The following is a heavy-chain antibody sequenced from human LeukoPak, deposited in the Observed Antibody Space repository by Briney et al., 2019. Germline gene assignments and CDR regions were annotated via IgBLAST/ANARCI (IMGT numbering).Heavy chain of an antibody. CDR3: ASPPADYYDSRDYFDY. V-gene: IGHV1-69*04. Sequence: ASVKVSCKASGVTFSSYVISWVRQAPGQGLEWMGRIIPILGIANYAQKFQGRVTITADKSTSTAYMELSSLRSEDTAVYYCASPPADYYDSRDYFDYWGQGTLVTVSS. CDR1: GVTFSSYV. J-gene: IGHJ4*02. D-gene: IGHD3-22*01. CDR2: IIPILGIA.